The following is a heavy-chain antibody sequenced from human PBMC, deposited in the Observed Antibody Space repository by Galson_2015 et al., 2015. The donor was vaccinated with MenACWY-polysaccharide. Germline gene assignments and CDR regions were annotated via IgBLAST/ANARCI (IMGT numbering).Heavy chain of an antibody. D-gene: IGHD3-3*01. V-gene: IGHV5-51*03. J-gene: IGHJ5*02. CDR2: IYPGDSDT. Sequence: QSGAEAKKPGESLKISCTGSGYSFTSYWIGWVRQMPGKGLEWMGIIYPGDSDTRYSPSFQGQVTISAEKSISPAYLQWRSLKASDTAMYYCARSQGGRFLEWSQDDPWGQGTLVTVSS. CDR3: ARSQGGRFLEWSQDDP. CDR1: GYSFTSYW.